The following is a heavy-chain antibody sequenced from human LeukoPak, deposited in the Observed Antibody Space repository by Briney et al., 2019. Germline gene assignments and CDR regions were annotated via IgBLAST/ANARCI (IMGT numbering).Heavy chain of an antibody. Sequence: GASVKVSCKASGYTFTGYYMHWVRQAPGQGLEWMGWIDPNSGGTNYAEKFQGRVTMTRDTSISTAYMVLNRLRSDDTAVYYCARRRDSGSLQHFDYWGQGTLVTVSS. J-gene: IGHJ4*02. V-gene: IGHV1-2*02. CDR2: IDPNSGGT. CDR1: GYTFTGYY. D-gene: IGHD1-26*01. CDR3: ARRRDSGSLQHFDY.